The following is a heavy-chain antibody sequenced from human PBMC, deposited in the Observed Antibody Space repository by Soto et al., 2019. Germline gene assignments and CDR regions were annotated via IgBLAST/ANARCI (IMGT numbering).Heavy chain of an antibody. D-gene: IGHD3-22*01. Sequence: PGGSLRLSCAASGFTFSSYSMNWVRQAPGKGLEWVSYISSSSSTIYYADSVKGRFTISRDNAKNSPYLQMNSLRDEDTAVYYCAKDFWAGYCDSSGYFDYWGQGTLVTVSS. CDR1: GFTFSSYS. CDR2: ISSSSSTI. V-gene: IGHV3-48*02. CDR3: AKDFWAGYCDSSGYFDY. J-gene: IGHJ4*02.